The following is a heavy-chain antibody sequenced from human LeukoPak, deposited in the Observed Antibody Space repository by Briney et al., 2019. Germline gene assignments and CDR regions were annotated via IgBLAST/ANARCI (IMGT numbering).Heavy chain of an antibody. D-gene: IGHD3-10*01. V-gene: IGHV4-34*01. Sequence: SETLSLTCAVYGGSFSGYYWSWIRQPPGKGLEWIGEINHSGSTNYNPSLKSRVTISVDTSKNQFSLKLSSVTAADTAVYYCARDHARGYFDYWGQGTLVTVSS. J-gene: IGHJ4*02. CDR3: ARDHARGYFDY. CDR2: INHSGST. CDR1: GGSFSGYY.